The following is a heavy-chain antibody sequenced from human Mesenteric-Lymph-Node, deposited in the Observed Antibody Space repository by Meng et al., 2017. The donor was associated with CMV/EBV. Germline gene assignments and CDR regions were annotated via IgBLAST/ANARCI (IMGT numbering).Heavy chain of an antibody. CDR2: IKSKANGGTT. CDR1: GFTFSNAW. Sequence: GESLKISCAASGFTFSNAWLNWVRQAPGKGLEWVGRIKSKANGGTTDYAAAVKGRITISRDDSKNTVSLQMNSLKTEDTAVYYCSTGGYFFDYWGQGTLVTVSS. CDR3: STGGYFFDY. V-gene: IGHV3-15*01. D-gene: IGHD3-22*01. J-gene: IGHJ4*02.